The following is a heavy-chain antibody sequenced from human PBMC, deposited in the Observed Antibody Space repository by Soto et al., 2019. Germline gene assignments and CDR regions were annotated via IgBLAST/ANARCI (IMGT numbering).Heavy chain of an antibody. D-gene: IGHD2-15*01. CDR2: ISGSGSIT. CDR1: GFTFTSYA. J-gene: IGHJ4*02. V-gene: IGHV3-23*01. Sequence: EVQLLESGGGFVQPGGSPRLSCAASGFTFTSYALSWVRQGPGKGLEWVSEISGSGSITSYADSAKGRFTISRDNAKNTMFLQNSNLGAEETAVYFCAKGDCGGGRCYRGFDYWGQGTLVTVSS. CDR3: AKGDCGGGRCYRGFDY.